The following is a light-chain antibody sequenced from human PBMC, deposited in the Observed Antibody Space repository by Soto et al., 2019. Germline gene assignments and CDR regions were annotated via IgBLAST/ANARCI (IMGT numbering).Light chain of an antibody. CDR2: GAS. CDR3: QQYGSSPSWT. Sequence: ELVLTQSPGTLSLSPGERATLSCRASQSVSSSYVAWYQQKHGQAPRLLIYGASSRATGIPDRFSGSGSGRDFTITISRLEPADFAVYYCQQYGSSPSWTFGQGTKVELK. V-gene: IGKV3-20*01. CDR1: QSVSSSY. J-gene: IGKJ1*01.